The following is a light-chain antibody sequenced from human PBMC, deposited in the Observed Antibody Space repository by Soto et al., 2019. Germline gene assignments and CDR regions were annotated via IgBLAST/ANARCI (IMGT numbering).Light chain of an antibody. CDR1: SSNIGAGYD. CDR2: DNS. CDR3: QSYDTSLSGWVV. J-gene: IGLJ2*01. V-gene: IGLV1-40*01. Sequence: QSVLTQPASVSGAPGQRVTISCTGGSSNIGAGYDVHWYRQLPGTAPELLIYDNSNRPSGVPARFSGSKSGTSASLAIAGLQADDEADYYCQSYDTSLSGWVVFGGGTKLTVL.